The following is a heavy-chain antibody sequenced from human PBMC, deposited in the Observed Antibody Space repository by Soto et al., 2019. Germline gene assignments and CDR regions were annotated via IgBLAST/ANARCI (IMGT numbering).Heavy chain of an antibody. CDR2: ISSSSSPI. D-gene: IGHD2-15*01. J-gene: IGHJ3*02. CDR3: ASTNRILDALDT. V-gene: IGHV3-48*01. CDR1: GFTFSSND. Sequence: EVQLVESGGGLVQPGGSLRLSCAAAGFTFSSNDMNWVRQAPGKGLEWVSYISSSSSPIYYADSVRGRFNISRDNAKKSLYLQMNSMRAEGTAGYYCASTNRILDALDTWGQGTMVTVSS.